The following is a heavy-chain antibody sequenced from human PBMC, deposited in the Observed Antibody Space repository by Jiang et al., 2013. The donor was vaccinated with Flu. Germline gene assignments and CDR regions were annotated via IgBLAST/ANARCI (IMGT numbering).Heavy chain of an antibody. J-gene: IGHJ6*02. CDR3: ATSIAAAGGTLYYYYGMDV. Sequence: GAEVKKPGSSVKVSCKASGGTFSSYAISWVRQAPGQGLEWMGGIIPIFGTANYAQKFQGRVTITADESTSTAYMELSSLRSEDTAVYYCATSIAAAGGTLYYYYGMDVWGQGTTVTVSS. CDR1: GGTFSSYA. CDR2: IIPIFGTA. V-gene: IGHV1-69*01. D-gene: IGHD6-13*01.